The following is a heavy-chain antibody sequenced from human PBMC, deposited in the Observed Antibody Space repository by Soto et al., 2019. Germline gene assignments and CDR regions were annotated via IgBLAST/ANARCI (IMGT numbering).Heavy chain of an antibody. CDR1: GFPFSDYY. J-gene: IGHJ5*02. V-gene: IGHV3-11*01. Sequence: GGSLRLSCAASGFPFSDYYMSWIRQAPGKGLEWVSYISSSGSTIYYADSVKGRFTISRDNAKNSLYLQMNSLRAEDTAVYYCARGIAAAGANWFDPWGQGTLVTVSS. CDR2: ISSSGSTI. D-gene: IGHD6-13*01. CDR3: ARGIAAAGANWFDP.